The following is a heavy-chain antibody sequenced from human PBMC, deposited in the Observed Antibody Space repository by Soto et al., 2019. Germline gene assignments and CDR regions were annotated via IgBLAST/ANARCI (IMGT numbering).Heavy chain of an antibody. Sequence: GGSLRLSCAASGFTFSSYAMHWVRQAPGKGLEWEAVISYDGSNKYYADYVKGRFTISRDNSKNTLHLQMNSLRAEDTAVYYCAREVRVYDSSCYYFDYWGQVTLVTVSS. J-gene: IGHJ4*02. CDR2: ISYDGSNK. CDR3: AREVRVYDSSCYYFDY. D-gene: IGHD3-22*01. CDR1: GFTFSSYA. V-gene: IGHV3-30*01.